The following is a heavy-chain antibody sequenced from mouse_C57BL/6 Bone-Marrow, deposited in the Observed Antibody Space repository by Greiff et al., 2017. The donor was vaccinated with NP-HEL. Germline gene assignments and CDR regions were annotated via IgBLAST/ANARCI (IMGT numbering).Heavy chain of an antibody. V-gene: IGHV1-82*01. CDR2: IYPGDGDT. D-gene: IGHD1-1*02. J-gene: IGHJ1*03. Sequence: QVQLQQSGPELVKPGASVKISCKASGYAFSSSWMNWVKQRPGKGLEWIGRIYPGDGDTNYNGKFKGKATLTADKSSSTAYMQLSSLTSEDSAVYFCASPVVSFYWYFDVWGTGTTVTVSS. CDR3: ASPVVSFYWYFDV. CDR1: GYAFSSSW.